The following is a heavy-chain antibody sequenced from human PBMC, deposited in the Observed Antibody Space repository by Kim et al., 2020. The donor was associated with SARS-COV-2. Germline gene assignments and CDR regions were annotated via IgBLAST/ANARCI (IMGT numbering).Heavy chain of an antibody. D-gene: IGHD1-26*01. V-gene: IGHV5-51*01. J-gene: IGHJ4*02. CDR3: ARTGAWEYYFDY. Sequence: YSPSFQGQVTISADKSISTAYLQWSSLKASDTAMYYCARTGAWEYYFDYWGQGTLVTVSS.